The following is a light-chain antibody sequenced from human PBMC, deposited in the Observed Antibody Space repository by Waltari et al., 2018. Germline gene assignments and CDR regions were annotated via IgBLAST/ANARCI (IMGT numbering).Light chain of an antibody. Sequence: ENVLTQSPATLSLSPGERATLSCRASQSVGSQLALDQQKPGQAPRLLIHDASNRATGIPARFSGSGSGTDFTLTISSLEPEDFAVYYCQQRYNWPLTFGGGTKVEIK. CDR1: QSVGSQ. CDR2: DAS. V-gene: IGKV3-11*01. J-gene: IGKJ4*01. CDR3: QQRYNWPLT.